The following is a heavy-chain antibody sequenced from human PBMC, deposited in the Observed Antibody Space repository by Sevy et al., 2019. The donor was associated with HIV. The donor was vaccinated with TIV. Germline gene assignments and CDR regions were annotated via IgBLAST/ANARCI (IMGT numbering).Heavy chain of an antibody. D-gene: IGHD3-22*01. V-gene: IGHV3-30*04. CDR2: NSFDGTTN. CDR3: AREGHSSGRAGIFNI. CDR1: EFIFRASV. J-gene: IGHJ3*02. Sequence: GGSLRLSCVVSEFIFRASVMHWVRQAPGKGLEWVALNSFDGTTNFNGDSMKGRCTVSRDNSKNTLYLQMNSLRDDDTALYYCAREGHSSGRAGIFNIWGPGTMVTVSS.